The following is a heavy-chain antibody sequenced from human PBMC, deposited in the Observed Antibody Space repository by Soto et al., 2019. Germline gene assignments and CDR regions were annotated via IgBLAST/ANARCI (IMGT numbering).Heavy chain of an antibody. V-gene: IGHV1-46*01. D-gene: IGHD4-17*01. J-gene: IGHJ5*02. CDR1: GYSFTSYY. CDR3: ARGNYGGNSIDL. Sequence: GASVKVSCKTSGYSFTSYYLHWVRQAPGQGLEWMAIIHPSGGNTNYAQNFQGRVTMTWDTSSSSVDMELSSLRFEDTAVYYCARGNYGGNSIDLWGHGTLVTVSS. CDR2: IHPSGGNT.